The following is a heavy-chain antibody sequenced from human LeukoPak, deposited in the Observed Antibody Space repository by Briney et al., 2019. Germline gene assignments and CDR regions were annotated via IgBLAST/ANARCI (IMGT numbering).Heavy chain of an antibody. J-gene: IGHJ4*02. D-gene: IGHD6-13*01. CDR3: ARVGIAAAGTILYYFDY. V-gene: IGHV4-34*01. CDR1: GGSFSGYY. CDR2: INHSGST. Sequence: SETLSLTCAVYGGSFSGYYWSWIRQPPGKGLEWIGEINHSGSTNYNPSLKSRVTISVDTSKNQFSLKLSSVTAAVTAVYYCARVGIAAAGTILYYFDYWGQGTLVTVSS.